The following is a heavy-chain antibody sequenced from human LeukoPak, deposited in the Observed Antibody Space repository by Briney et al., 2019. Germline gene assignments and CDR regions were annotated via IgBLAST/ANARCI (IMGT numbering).Heavy chain of an antibody. CDR1: GGSFSGYY. CDR2: INHSGST. V-gene: IGHV4-34*01. CDR3: ARGRVTAKRWVAHYYYYYGMDV. J-gene: IGHJ6*02. D-gene: IGHD2-15*01. Sequence: SETLSLTCAVYGGSFSGYYWSWIRQPPGKGLEWIGEINHSGSTNYNPSLKSRVTTSVDTSKNQFSLKLSSVTAADTAVYYCARGRVTAKRWVAHYYYYYGMDVWGQGTTVTVSS.